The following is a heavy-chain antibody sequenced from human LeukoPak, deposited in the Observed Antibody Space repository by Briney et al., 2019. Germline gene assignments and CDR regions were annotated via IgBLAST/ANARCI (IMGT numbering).Heavy chain of an antibody. J-gene: IGHJ4*02. CDR1: GFSFRTYG. CDR3: AKIVETSEIYGQGYDY. CDR2: ISGSGDNT. V-gene: IGHV3-23*01. Sequence: GGSLRLSCAASGFSFRTYGLSWVRQAPGKGLEWVSGISGSGDNTHNADFVKGRFTISRDNSKNTLYLQMNSLRAEDTAVYYCAKIVETSEIYGQGYDYWGQGTLVTVSS. D-gene: IGHD4-17*01.